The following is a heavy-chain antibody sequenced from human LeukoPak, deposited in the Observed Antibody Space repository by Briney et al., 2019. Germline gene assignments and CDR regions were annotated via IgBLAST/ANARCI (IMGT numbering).Heavy chain of an antibody. Sequence: GGSLRLSCAASESTFSSYAMSWVRQSPGKGLEWVSSISGSGSSTYYADSVKGRFTISRDNSKNTLYLQMNSLRADDTAIYYCAKDKAISSWYYFDYWGQGTLVTVSS. J-gene: IGHJ4*02. V-gene: IGHV3-23*01. CDR1: ESTFSSYA. D-gene: IGHD6-13*01. CDR2: ISGSGSST. CDR3: AKDKAISSWYYFDY.